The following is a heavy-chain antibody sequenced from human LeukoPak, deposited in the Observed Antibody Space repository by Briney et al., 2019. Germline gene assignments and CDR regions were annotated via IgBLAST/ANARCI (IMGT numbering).Heavy chain of an antibody. D-gene: IGHD5-18*01. V-gene: IGHV3-30*02. J-gene: IGHJ4*02. CDR3: AKEEAGYSYGSGGDY. CDR1: GFTFSSAG. CDR2: IRYDGSNK. Sequence: GRSLRLSCAASGFTFSSAGMHWVRHAPGNGLGWVAFIRYDGSNKYYADSVKGRFTISRDNSKNTLYLQMNSLRAEDTAVYYCAKEEAGYSYGSGGDYWGQGTLVTVSS.